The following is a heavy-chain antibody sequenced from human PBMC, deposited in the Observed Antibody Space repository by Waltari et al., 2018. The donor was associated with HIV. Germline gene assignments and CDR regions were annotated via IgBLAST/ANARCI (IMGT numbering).Heavy chain of an antibody. V-gene: IGHV3-7*01. CDR1: GFTFSSYW. CDR3: ARDYNWNRWGYFDL. CDR2: IKQDGSEK. J-gene: IGHJ2*01. Sequence: EVQLVESGGGLVQPGGSLRLSCAASGFTFSSYWMSWVRQAPGKGREWVANIKQDGSEKYYVDSVKGRFTISRDNAKNSLYLQMNSLRAEDTAVYYCARDYNWNRWGYFDLWGRGTLVTVSS. D-gene: IGHD1-20*01.